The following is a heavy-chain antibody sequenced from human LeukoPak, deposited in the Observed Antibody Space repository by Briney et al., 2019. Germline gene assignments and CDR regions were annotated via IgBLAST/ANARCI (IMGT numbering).Heavy chain of an antibody. CDR1: GYTLTELS. CDR3: ATSASSCGYDLGCFDL. D-gene: IGHD5-12*01. CDR2: FGPEDGET. Sequence: ASVTVSCKVSGYTLTELSMPWVRQAPGKGLGWLGGFGPEDGETIYAQKFQGRVTMSEDTSTDKAYMELSSLRSEDRAVYYCATSASSCGYDLGCFDLWGQGTLVSVSS. V-gene: IGHV1-24*01. J-gene: IGHJ5*02.